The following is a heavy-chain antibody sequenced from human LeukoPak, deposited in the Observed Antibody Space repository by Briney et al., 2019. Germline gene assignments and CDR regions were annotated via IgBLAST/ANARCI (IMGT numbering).Heavy chain of an antibody. D-gene: IGHD3-10*01. CDR2: FNPEDGET. J-gene: IGHJ5*02. CDR3: ATDHYYYGSGDNWFDP. V-gene: IGHV1-24*01. Sequence: ASVTVSCKVSGYTLTELSMHWVRQAPGKGLEWMGGFNPEDGETIYAQKFQGRVTMTEDTSTDTAYMELSSLRSEDTAVYYCATDHYYYGSGDNWFDPWGQGTLVTVSS. CDR1: GYTLTELS.